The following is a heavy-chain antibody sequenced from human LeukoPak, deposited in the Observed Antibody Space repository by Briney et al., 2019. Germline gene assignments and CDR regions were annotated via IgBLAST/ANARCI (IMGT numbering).Heavy chain of an antibody. D-gene: IGHD3-10*01. CDR2: ISGSGGST. V-gene: IGHV3-23*01. J-gene: IGHJ4*02. CDR3: AKDYGSGSYYSGYYFDY. Sequence: PGGSLRPSCAASGFTFSSYAMSWVRQAPGKGLEWVSAISGSGGSTYYADSVKGRFTISRDNSKNTLYLQMNSLRAEDTAVYYCAKDYGSGSYYSGYYFDYWGQGTLVTVSS. CDR1: GFTFSSYA.